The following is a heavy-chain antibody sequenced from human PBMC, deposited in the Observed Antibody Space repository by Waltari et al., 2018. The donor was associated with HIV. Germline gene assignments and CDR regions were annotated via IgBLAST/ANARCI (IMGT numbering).Heavy chain of an antibody. J-gene: IGHJ4*02. CDR2: IIPMSGTT. D-gene: IGHD3-10*01. Sequence: QVQLMQSGAEAKKPGSSVKVPCKASVSGDAFARYSFNWVRQAPGQGLEWRGRIIPMSGTTNYAQKFQGRPTITADKITSTVYMELSSLRFEDTAVYYCASARETMGVDFDFWGQGTLV. V-gene: IGHV1-69*08. CDR1: VSGDAFARYS. CDR3: ASARETMGVDFDF.